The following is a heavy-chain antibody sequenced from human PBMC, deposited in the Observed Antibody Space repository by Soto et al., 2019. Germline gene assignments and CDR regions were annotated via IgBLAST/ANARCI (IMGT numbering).Heavy chain of an antibody. D-gene: IGHD5-12*01. CDR1: GFTFSSYS. Sequence: PGGSLRLSCAASGFTFSSYSMNCVRQAPGKGLEWVSSISSSSSYIYYADSVKGRFTISRDNAKNSLYLQMNSLRAEDTAVYYCAREEYSGYDLGDAFDIWGQGTMVTVSS. CDR2: ISSSSSYI. CDR3: AREEYSGYDLGDAFDI. V-gene: IGHV3-21*01. J-gene: IGHJ3*02.